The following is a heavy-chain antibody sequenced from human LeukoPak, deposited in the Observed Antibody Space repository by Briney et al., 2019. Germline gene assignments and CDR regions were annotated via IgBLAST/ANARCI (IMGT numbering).Heavy chain of an antibody. CDR3: ARVSNWNEVDWFDP. D-gene: IGHD1-1*01. CDR2: IYYSGST. CDR1: GGSISSGDYY. V-gene: IGHV4-30-4*08. Sequence: SETPSLTCTVSGGSISSGDYYWSWIRQPPGKGLEWIGYIYYSGSTYYNPSLKSRVTISVDTSKNQFSLKLSSVTAADTAVYYCARVSNWNEVDWFDPWGQGTLVTVSS. J-gene: IGHJ5*02.